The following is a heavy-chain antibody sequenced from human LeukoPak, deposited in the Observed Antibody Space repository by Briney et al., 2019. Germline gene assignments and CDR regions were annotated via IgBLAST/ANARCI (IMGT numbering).Heavy chain of an antibody. Sequence: SETLSLTCTVSGGSISSSSYYWGWIRQPPGKGLEWIGSIYYSGSTYYNPSLKSRVTISVDTSKNQFSLKLSSVTAADTAVYYCARDFDSSGYYYNYYYYMDVWGKGTTVTVSS. CDR1: GGSISSSSYY. CDR2: IYYSGST. D-gene: IGHD3-22*01. CDR3: ARDFDSSGYYYNYYYYMDV. J-gene: IGHJ6*03. V-gene: IGHV4-39*07.